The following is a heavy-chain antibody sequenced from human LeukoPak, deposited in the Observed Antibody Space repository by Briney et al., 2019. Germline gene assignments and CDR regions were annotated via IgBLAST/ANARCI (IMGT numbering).Heavy chain of an antibody. CDR1: GFTVSSNY. D-gene: IGHD4-17*01. J-gene: IGHJ4*02. CDR3: ARSTDTTRDY. CDR2: IYSGGST. V-gene: IGHV3-66*01. Sequence: PGGSLRLSCAASGFTVSSNYMSWVRQAPGKGLEWVSVIYSGGSTYYADSVKGRFTISRDNSKNTPYLQMNSLRAEDTAVYYCARSTDTTRDYWGQGTLVTVSS.